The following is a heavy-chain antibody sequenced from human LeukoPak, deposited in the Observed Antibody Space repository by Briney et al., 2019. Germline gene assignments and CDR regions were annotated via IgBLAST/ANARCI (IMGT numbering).Heavy chain of an antibody. CDR3: ARGAPDLYYYYYGMDV. CDR2: INHNGNVN. Sequence: GGSLRLSCAASGFTFSSYWMNWARQAPGKGLEWVASINHNGNVNYYVDSVKGRFTISRDNAKNSLYLQMSNLRAEDTAVYYCARGAPDLYYYYYGMDVWGQGTTVTVSS. V-gene: IGHV3-7*03. CDR1: GFTFSSYW. J-gene: IGHJ6*02.